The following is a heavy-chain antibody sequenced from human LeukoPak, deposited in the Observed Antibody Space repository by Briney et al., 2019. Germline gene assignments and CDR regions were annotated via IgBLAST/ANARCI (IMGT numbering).Heavy chain of an antibody. J-gene: IGHJ4*02. V-gene: IGHV4-59*01. Sequence: KPSETLSLTCTVSGGSISRYYRSWIRQPPGKGLEWIGYIYYSGSTNYNPSLKSRVTMSVDTSKNQFSLKLSSVTAADTAVYYCARTLSFDGYSDYWGQGTLVTVSS. D-gene: IGHD5-24*01. CDR3: ARTLSFDGYSDY. CDR1: GGSISRYY. CDR2: IYYSGST.